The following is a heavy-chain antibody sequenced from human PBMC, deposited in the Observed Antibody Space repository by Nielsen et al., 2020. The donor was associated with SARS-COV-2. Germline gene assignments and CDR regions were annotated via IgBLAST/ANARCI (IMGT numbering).Heavy chain of an antibody. CDR1: GGTFSSYA. D-gene: IGHD5-18*01. Sequence: SVKVSCKASGGTFSSYAISWVRQAPGQGLEWMGRIIPILGIANYAQKFQGRVTITADKSTSTAYMELSSLRSEDTAVYYCARVDTAMDIADYWGQGTLVTVSS. V-gene: IGHV1-69*04. CDR2: IIPILGIA. J-gene: IGHJ4*02. CDR3: ARVDTAMDIADY.